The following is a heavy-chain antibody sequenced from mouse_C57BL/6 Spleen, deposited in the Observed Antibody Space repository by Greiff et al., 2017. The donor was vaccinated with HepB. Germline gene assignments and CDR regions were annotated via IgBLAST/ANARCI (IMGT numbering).Heavy chain of an antibody. CDR3: AREVWLLLFAD. J-gene: IGHJ3*01. V-gene: IGHV1-64*01. Sequence: VQLQQPGAELVKPGASVKLSCKASGYTFTSYWMHWVKQRPGQGLEWIGMIHPNSGNTNYNEKFKSKATLTVDKSSSTAYMPLNSLTSEDSAVYYCAREVWLLLFADWGQGTLVTASA. D-gene: IGHD2-3*01. CDR1: GYTFTSYW. CDR2: IHPNSGNT.